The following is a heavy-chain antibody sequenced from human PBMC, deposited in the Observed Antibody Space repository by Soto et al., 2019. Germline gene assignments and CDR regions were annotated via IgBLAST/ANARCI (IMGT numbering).Heavy chain of an antibody. D-gene: IGHD5-12*01. J-gene: IGHJ3*02. Sequence: SETLSLTCTVSGGSISSGGYYWSWIRQHPGKGLEWIGYIYYSGSTYYNPSLKSRVTISVDTSKNQFSLKLSSVTAADTAVYYCARVLRGMATIKVGAFDIWGQGTMVTVPS. V-gene: IGHV4-31*03. CDR3: ARVLRGMATIKVGAFDI. CDR2: IYYSGST. CDR1: GGSISSGGYY.